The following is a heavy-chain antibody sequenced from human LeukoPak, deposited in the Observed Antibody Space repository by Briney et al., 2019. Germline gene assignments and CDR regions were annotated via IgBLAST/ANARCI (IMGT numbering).Heavy chain of an antibody. CDR2: ISSGSIYI. V-gene: IGHV3-21*01. Sequence: GGSLRLSCAGSGFTFSSYRMSWVRQAPGKGLEWVSSISSGSIYIDLADPLMGRFTISRDDAKNSLYLQMNSLRAEDTAVYYCARVASSWLREDYFDYWGQGTLVTVSS. D-gene: IGHD6-13*01. J-gene: IGHJ4*02. CDR1: GFTFSSYR. CDR3: ARVASSWLREDYFDY.